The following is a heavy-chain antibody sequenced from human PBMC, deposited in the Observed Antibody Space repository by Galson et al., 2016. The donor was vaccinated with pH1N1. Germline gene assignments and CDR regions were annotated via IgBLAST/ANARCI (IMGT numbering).Heavy chain of an antibody. J-gene: IGHJ1*01. CDR3: FRARYSSGGSCCSPTAEYFQH. Sequence: SLRLSCAVSGFIFTNYWMHWVRQAPGRGLVWVASVNNDGSSTNYADSVKGRFTLSRDNAKNTVFLEMSSLRAEDTGAYYCFRARYSSGGSCCSPTAEYFQHWGRGTRLTVSS. V-gene: IGHV3-74*01. D-gene: IGHD6-19*01. CDR1: GFIFTNYW. CDR2: VNNDGSST.